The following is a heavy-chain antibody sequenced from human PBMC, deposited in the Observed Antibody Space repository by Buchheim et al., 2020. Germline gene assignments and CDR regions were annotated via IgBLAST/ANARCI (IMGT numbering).Heavy chain of an antibody. D-gene: IGHD3-10*01. V-gene: IGHV1-69*04. Sequence: QVQLVQSGAEVKKPGSSVKVSCKASGGTFSSYAISWVRQAPGQGLEWMGRIIPILGIANYAQKFQGRVTITADKSTSTAYMELSSLRSEDTAVYYCARVGWPGITMVRGVIMGAGWFDPWGQGTL. J-gene: IGHJ5*02. CDR2: IIPILGIA. CDR3: ARVGWPGITMVRGVIMGAGWFDP. CDR1: GGTFSSYA.